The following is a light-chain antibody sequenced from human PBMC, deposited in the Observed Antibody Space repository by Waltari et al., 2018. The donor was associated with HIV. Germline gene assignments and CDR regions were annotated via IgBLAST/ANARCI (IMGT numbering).Light chain of an antibody. Sequence: DIQLTQSPSFLSASVGDRVTITCRASQGISSNLAWYQQKPGQAPTLLIYAASSLPTGVTSRFSGSGSGTEFTLTVRRLQPEDFATYFCQHLNSFPPFTFGPGTTVDVK. J-gene: IGKJ3*01. V-gene: IGKV1-9*01. CDR3: QHLNSFPPFT. CDR2: AAS. CDR1: QGISSN.